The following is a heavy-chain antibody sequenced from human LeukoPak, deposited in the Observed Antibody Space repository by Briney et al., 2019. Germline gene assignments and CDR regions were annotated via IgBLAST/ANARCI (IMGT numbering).Heavy chain of an antibody. Sequence: SETQSLTCTVSGGSISNYHWSWIRQSPGKGLEWLGYLYDTGSTNYKPSLRSRVTISVDTSKNQISLKLSSVTAADTAVYFCAKEGMGSEATTADVAFDIWGQGTLVTVSS. CDR1: GGSISNYH. J-gene: IGHJ3*02. D-gene: IGHD1-26*01. CDR2: LYDTGST. CDR3: AKEGMGSEATTADVAFDI. V-gene: IGHV4-59*12.